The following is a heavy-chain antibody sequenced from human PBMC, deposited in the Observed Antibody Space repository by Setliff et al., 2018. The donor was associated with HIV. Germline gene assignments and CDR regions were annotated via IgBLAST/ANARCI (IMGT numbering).Heavy chain of an antibody. CDR3: AKDYTPTFWEYNWFDV. CDR2: ISGSGDST. Sequence: AGGSLRLSCEASGFAFSTFDMNWVRQTPGKGLEWVSGISGSGDSTFYAHSVKGRFTISRDNSRDTLYLEMNNLRAEDTALYYCAKDYTPTFWEYNWFDVWGQGTQVTVSS. D-gene: IGHD3-16*01. J-gene: IGHJ5*02. V-gene: IGHV3-23*01. CDR1: GFAFSTFD.